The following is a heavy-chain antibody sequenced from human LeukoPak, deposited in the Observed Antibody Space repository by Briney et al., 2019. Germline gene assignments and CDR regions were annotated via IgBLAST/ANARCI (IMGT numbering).Heavy chain of an antibody. Sequence: SETLSLTCTVSGGSISSSSYYWGWIRQPPGKGLEWIGSIYYSGSTYYNPSLKSRVTISVDTSKNQLSLKLCSVTAADTAVYYCASARTSSRSWFTFDYWGQGILVTVSS. CDR3: ASARTSSRSWFTFDY. J-gene: IGHJ4*02. CDR2: IYYSGST. V-gene: IGHV4-39*01. D-gene: IGHD6-13*01. CDR1: GGSISSSSYY.